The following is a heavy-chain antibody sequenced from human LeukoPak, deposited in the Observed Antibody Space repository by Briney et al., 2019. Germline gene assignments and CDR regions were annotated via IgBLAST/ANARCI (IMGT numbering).Heavy chain of an antibody. J-gene: IGHJ5*02. D-gene: IGHD4-11*01. CDR3: AKYVLQNWFDP. Sequence: YAMSWVRQAPGKGLEWVSAISGSGDSTYYADSVKGRFTISRDNSKNTLYLQMNSLRAEDTAVYYCAKYVLQNWFDPWGQGTLVTVSS. V-gene: IGHV3-23*01. CDR2: ISGSGDST. CDR1: YA.